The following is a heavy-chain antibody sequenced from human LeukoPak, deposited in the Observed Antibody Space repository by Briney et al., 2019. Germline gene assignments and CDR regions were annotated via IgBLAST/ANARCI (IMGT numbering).Heavy chain of an antibody. V-gene: IGHV4-59*01. CDR2: IYYSWST. CDR3: ARRVYILDWFDP. J-gene: IGHJ5*02. D-gene: IGHD3-9*01. CDR1: GGSISSYY. Sequence: SETLSLTCTVSGGSISSYYWSWIRQPPGKGLEWIGYIYYSWSTNYNPSLKSRVTISVDTSKNQFSLKLSSVTAADTAVYYCARRVYILDWFDPWGQGTLVTVSS.